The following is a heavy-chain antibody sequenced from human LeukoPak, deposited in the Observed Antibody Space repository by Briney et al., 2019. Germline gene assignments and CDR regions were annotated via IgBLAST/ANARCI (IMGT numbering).Heavy chain of an antibody. J-gene: IGHJ4*02. D-gene: IGHD2-2*01. CDR2: INHSGST. CDR1: GGSFSGYY. V-gene: IGHV4-34*01. CDR3: ARRGCSSTSCYAFDY. Sequence: PSETLSLTCAVYGGSFSGYYWNWIRQPPGKGLEWIGEINHSGSTNYNPSLKSRVTISVDTSKNQFSLKLSSVTAADTAVYYCARRGCSSTSCYAFDYWGQGTLVTVSS.